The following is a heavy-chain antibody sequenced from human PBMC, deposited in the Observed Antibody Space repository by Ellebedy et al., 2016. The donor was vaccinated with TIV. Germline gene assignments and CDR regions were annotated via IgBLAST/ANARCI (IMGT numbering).Heavy chain of an antibody. CDR3: ARGPVGYSSNFFDY. CDR2: IKQDGSEK. V-gene: IGHV3-7*01. Sequence: GESLKISXAASGFTFSSYWMSWVRQAPGKGLEWVANIKQDGSEKYYVDSVKGRFTISRDNAKNSLYLQMNSLRAEDTAVYYCARGPVGYSSNFFDYWGQGTLVTVSS. J-gene: IGHJ4*02. D-gene: IGHD6-13*01. CDR1: GFTFSSYW.